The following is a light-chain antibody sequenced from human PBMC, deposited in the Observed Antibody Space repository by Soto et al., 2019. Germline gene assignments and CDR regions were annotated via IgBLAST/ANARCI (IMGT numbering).Light chain of an antibody. CDR1: QSVSSSY. Sequence: EIVLTQSPGTLYLSPGERATLSCRASQSVSSSYLAWYQQKPGQAPRLLIYGASSRATGIPDRFSGSGSGTDFTLTISRLEPEDFAVYYCQQLGTFGQGTRLEIK. V-gene: IGKV3-20*01. CDR2: GAS. CDR3: QQLGT. J-gene: IGKJ5*01.